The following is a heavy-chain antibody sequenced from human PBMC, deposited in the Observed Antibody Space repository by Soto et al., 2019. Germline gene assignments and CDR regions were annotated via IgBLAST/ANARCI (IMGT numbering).Heavy chain of an antibody. CDR2: MNPNSGNT. Sequence: ASVKVSCKASGYTFTSYDINWVRQATGQGLEWMGWMNPNSGNTGYAQKFQGRVTMTRNTSISTAYMELSSLRSEDTDVYYCARGTYSSSWYSHGMDVWGQGTTVTVSS. V-gene: IGHV1-8*01. J-gene: IGHJ6*02. CDR3: ARGTYSSSWYSHGMDV. D-gene: IGHD6-13*01. CDR1: GYTFTSYD.